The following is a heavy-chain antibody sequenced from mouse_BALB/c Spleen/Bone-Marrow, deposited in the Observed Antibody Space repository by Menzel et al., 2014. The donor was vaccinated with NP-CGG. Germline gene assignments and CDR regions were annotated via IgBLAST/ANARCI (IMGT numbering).Heavy chain of an antibody. CDR3: AKPNYWYARFAY. Sequence: QVQLKQSGPGLVAPSQSLSITCTVSGSSLTSYGVSWVRQPPGKGLEWLGVILVDGSPNYHSAPISRLSISKDNSNSQVYLKLNSLPTDDTATYYCAKPNYWYARFAYWRQGTLVTVYA. CDR2: ILVDGSP. CDR1: GSSLTSYG. V-gene: IGHV2-3*01. D-gene: IGHD2-14*01. J-gene: IGHJ3*01.